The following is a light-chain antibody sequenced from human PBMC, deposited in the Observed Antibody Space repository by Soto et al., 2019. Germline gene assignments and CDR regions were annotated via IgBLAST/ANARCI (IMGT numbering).Light chain of an antibody. Sequence: QSALTQPPSVSGSPGQSVTISCTGTSSDVGSYNRVSWYQQPPGTAPKLMIYDVSNRPSGVPDRFSGSKSGNTAPLTISGLQAEDEADYYGSSYTNNSPVVFGGGTNLTVL. V-gene: IGLV2-18*02. CDR1: SSDVGSYNR. CDR3: SSYTNNSPVV. CDR2: DVS. J-gene: IGLJ2*01.